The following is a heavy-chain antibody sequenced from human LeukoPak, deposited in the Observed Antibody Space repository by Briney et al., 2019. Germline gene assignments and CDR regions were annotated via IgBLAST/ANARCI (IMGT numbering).Heavy chain of an antibody. CDR1: GFTFSSYG. D-gene: IGHD2-2*02. CDR2: IRYDGSNK. CDR3: AKDYCSSTSCYTLGSYYYYMDV. V-gene: IGHV3-30*02. Sequence: PGGSLRLSCAASGFTFSSYGMHWVRQAPGKGLEWVAFIRYDGSNKYYADSVKGRFTISRDNSKNTLYLQMNSLRAEDTAVYYCAKDYCSSTSCYTLGSYYYYMDVWGKGTTVTVSS. J-gene: IGHJ6*03.